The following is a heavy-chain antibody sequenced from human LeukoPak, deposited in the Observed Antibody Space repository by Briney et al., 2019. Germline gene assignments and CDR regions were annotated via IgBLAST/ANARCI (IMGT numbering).Heavy chain of an antibody. CDR1: GGTFSSYA. J-gene: IGHJ4*02. D-gene: IGHD3-10*01. V-gene: IGHV1-69*06. CDR3: ARDLFGLFDY. CDR2: IIPIFGTA. Sequence: SVKVSCKASGGTFSSYAISWVRQAPGQGLEWMGGIIPIFGTANYAQKFQGRVTITADKSTSTAYMELRSLRSDDTAVYYCARDLFGLFDYWGQGTLVTVSS.